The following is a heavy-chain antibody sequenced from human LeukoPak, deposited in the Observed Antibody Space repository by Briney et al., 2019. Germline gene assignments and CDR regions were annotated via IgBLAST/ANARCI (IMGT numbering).Heavy chain of an antibody. D-gene: IGHD6-13*01. J-gene: IGHJ4*02. CDR3: ARLLAAAGPIDY. Sequence: IIYPGDSDTRYSPSFQGQVTISADKSISTAYLQWSSLKASDTAMYYCARLLAAAGPIDYWGQGTLVTVSS. V-gene: IGHV5-51*01. CDR2: IYPGDSDT.